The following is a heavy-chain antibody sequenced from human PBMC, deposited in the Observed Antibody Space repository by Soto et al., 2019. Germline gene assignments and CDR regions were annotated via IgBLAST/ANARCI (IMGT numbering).Heavy chain of an antibody. J-gene: IGHJ4*02. Sequence: EVQLVESGGGLAQPGGSLRLFCAASGLALSNFWMHWVRQAPGKGLVWVSRISSDGTDTNYADSVKGRFTISRDNAKNTLYLQMTSLKAEDTAVYYCLVVITPWSFDHWGQGALVTVSS. V-gene: IGHV3-74*01. CDR2: ISSDGTDT. CDR3: LVVITPWSFDH. D-gene: IGHD3-22*01. CDR1: GLALSNFW.